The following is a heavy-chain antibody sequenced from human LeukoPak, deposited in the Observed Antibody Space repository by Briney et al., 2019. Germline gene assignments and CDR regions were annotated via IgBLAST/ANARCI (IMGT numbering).Heavy chain of an antibody. CDR3: AKGRAYHLDL. V-gene: IGHV1-2*02. Sequence: GTSVKVSCKPPGYTFTGYYIHWVRQAPGQGLEWMGWMIPNSGGKSNAQNFHCRVTMTRDTFISTAHMELNNLRSDDTAVYYCAKGRAYHLDLWGQGTLVSV. D-gene: IGHD3-10*01. CDR1: GYTFTGYY. CDR2: MIPNSGGK. J-gene: IGHJ5*02.